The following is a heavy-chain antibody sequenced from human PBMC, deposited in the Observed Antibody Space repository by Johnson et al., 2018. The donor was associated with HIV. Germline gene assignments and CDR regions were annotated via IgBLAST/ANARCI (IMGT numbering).Heavy chain of an antibody. CDR1: GFTFSYYG. CDR2: TRYDGSDE. Sequence: VQLVESGGGVVQPGGSLRLSCATSGFTFSYYGLHWVRQAPGVGLEWVAFTRYDGSDEFYADSVKGRFTISRDNSKNTLYLQMNSLRAEDTAVYYCAKWWFRELLPNAFDLWGQGTMVTVSS. V-gene: IGHV3-30*02. CDR3: AKWWFRELLPNAFDL. D-gene: IGHD3-10*01. J-gene: IGHJ3*01.